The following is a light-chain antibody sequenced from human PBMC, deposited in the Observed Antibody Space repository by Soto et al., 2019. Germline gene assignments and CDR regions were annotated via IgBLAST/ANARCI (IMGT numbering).Light chain of an antibody. J-gene: IGKJ2*01. CDR3: QQYGSSPMYT. CDR2: GAS. Sequence: EIVLTQSPGTLSLSPGERATLSCRASQSVSSSYLAWYQQKPGQAPRLLIYGASSRATGIPDRFSGSGSGTDFTLTMSRLEPEDFGVSYCQQYGSSPMYTFGQGTKREIK. CDR1: QSVSSSY. V-gene: IGKV3-20*01.